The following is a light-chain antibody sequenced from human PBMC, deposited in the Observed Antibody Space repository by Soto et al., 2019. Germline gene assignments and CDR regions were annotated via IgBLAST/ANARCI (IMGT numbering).Light chain of an antibody. J-gene: IGKJ3*01. CDR2: GAS. CDR3: QQYGSSPQT. V-gene: IGKV3-20*01. CDR1: QSVSSSY. Sequence: EIVLTQSPGTLSLSPGERATLSCRASQSVSSSYLAWYQQKPGQAPRLLIYGASSRATGIPDRFSGNGSGTDFNLAISRLDPEPFAVYYCQQYGSSPQTFAPGTKVDIK.